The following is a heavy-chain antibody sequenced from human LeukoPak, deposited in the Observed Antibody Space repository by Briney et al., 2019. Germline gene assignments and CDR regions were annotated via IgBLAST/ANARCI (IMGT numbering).Heavy chain of an antibody. J-gene: IGHJ4*02. Sequence: PGGSLRLSCAASGFTFSNFAMTWVRQAPGKGLEGVSVISGSGGSTFYADSVKGRFTISRDNSKNTLYLQMNSLRAEDTAVYYCAKTKGGYSSTWYYDYWGQGTLVTVSS. CDR2: ISGSGGST. V-gene: IGHV3-23*01. CDR1: GFTFSNFA. D-gene: IGHD6-13*01. CDR3: AKTKGGYSSTWYYDY.